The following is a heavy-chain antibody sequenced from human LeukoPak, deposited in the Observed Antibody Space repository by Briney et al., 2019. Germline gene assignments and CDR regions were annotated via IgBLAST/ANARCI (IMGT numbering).Heavy chain of an antibody. CDR3: AKDLAVWGSYRYFDY. CDR1: EFTFNNAW. V-gene: IGHV3-30*02. D-gene: IGHD3-16*02. Sequence: GGSLRLSCAASEFTFNNAWMSWFRQAPGKGLEWVAFIRYDGSNKYYADSVKGRFTISRDNSKNTLYLQMNSLRAEDTAVYYCAKDLAVWGSYRYFDYWGQGTLVTVSS. J-gene: IGHJ4*02. CDR2: IRYDGSNK.